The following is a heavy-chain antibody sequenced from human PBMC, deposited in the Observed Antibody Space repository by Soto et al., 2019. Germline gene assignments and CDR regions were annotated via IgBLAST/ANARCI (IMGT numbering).Heavy chain of an antibody. CDR1: GDSDSSNSAA. D-gene: IGHD3-9*01. J-gene: IGHJ3*02. V-gene: IGHV6-1*01. Sequence: SQTLSLTCAISGDSDSSNSAAWNWIRQSPSRGLEWLGRTYYRSKWYNDYAVSVKSRITINPDTSKNQFSLQLNSVTPEDTAVYYCARTYYDILTGPNYDAFDIWGQGTMVTVSS. CDR2: TYYRSKWYN. CDR3: ARTYYDILTGPNYDAFDI.